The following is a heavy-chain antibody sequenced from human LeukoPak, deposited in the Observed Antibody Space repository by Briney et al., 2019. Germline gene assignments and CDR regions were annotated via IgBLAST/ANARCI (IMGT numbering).Heavy chain of an antibody. CDR1: GYTFTSYG. V-gene: IGHV1-18*01. CDR3: ARRRDMNYYDSSGYDY. D-gene: IGHD3-22*01. Sequence: ASVKVSCKASGYTFTSYGISWVRQAPGQGLEWMGWISTYSGNTNYAQKLQGRVTMTTDTSTSTAYMDLRSLRSDDTAVYYCARRRDMNYYDSSGYDYWGQGTLVTVSS. J-gene: IGHJ4*02. CDR2: ISTYSGNT.